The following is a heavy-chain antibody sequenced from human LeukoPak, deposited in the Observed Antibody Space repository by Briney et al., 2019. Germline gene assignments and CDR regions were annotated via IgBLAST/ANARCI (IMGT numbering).Heavy chain of an antibody. D-gene: IGHD2-15*01. CDR3: ARGRLRLLLLEAFDI. Sequence: ASVKVSCKASGYTFTSYGISWVRQAPGQGLEWMGWISAYNGNTNYAQKFQGRVTITADESTSTAYTELSSLRSEDTAVYYCARGRLRLLLLEAFDIWGQGTMVTVSS. V-gene: IGHV1-18*01. CDR2: ISAYNGNT. J-gene: IGHJ3*02. CDR1: GYTFTSYG.